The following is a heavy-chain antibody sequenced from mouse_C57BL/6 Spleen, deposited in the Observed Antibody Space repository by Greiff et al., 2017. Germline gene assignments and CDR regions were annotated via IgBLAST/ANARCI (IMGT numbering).Heavy chain of an antibody. J-gene: IGHJ3*01. CDR2: ISSGGDYI. Sequence: EVMLVESGEGLVKPGGSLKLSCAASGFTFSSYDMSWVRQTPEKRLEWVAYISSGGDYIYYADTVKGRFTISRDNARNTLYLQMSSLKSEDTAMYYCTSDYGPPFAYWGQGTLVTVSA. CDR1: GFTFSSYD. CDR3: TSDYGPPFAY. V-gene: IGHV5-9-1*02. D-gene: IGHD1-1*02.